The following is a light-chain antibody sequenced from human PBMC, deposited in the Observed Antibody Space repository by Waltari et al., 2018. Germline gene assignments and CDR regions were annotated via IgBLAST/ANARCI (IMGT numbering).Light chain of an antibody. Sequence: NFMLTQPHSVSESPGKTVTISCTRSSGSIASNYVQWYQQRPGSAPTPVLYEDNQRPSGVPARFSGSIDSSSNSASLTISGLKTEDEADYYCQSYDSSNVVFGGGTKLTVL. CDR3: QSYDSSNVV. CDR1: SGSIASNY. V-gene: IGLV6-57*03. J-gene: IGLJ2*01. CDR2: EDN.